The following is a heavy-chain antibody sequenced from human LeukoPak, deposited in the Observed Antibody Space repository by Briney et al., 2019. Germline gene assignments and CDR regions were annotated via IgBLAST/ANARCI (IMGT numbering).Heavy chain of an antibody. J-gene: IGHJ4*02. Sequence: ASVKVSCKASGYTFTNYGITWVRQAPGQGLEWVGWISAYNGDTNYAQRLQGRVTMTTDTSTDTAYMELRSLRSDDTAVYYCARDLPLLWVGELSCDYWGQGTLVTVSS. CDR1: GYTFTNYG. CDR2: ISAYNGDT. V-gene: IGHV1-18*01. D-gene: IGHD3-10*01. CDR3: ARDLPLLWVGELSCDY.